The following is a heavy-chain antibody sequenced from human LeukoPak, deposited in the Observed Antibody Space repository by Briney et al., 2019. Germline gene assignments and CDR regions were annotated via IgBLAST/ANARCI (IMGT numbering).Heavy chain of an antibody. CDR1: SDSIYSSNYY. CDR3: ARAAYCGGDCYLFDY. D-gene: IGHD2-21*02. Sequence: SEALSLTCTVSSDSIYSSNYYWGWIRQPPGKGLEWIGSIYYSGSTYYNSSLKSRVTISVDTSKNQFSLKLSSLTAADTAVYYCARAAYCGGDCYLFDYWGQGTLVTVFS. V-gene: IGHV4-39*01. CDR2: IYYSGST. J-gene: IGHJ4*02.